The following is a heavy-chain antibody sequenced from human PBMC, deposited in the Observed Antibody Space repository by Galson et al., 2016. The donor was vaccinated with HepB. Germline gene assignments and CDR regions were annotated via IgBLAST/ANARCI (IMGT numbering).Heavy chain of an antibody. CDR1: GYRFPTYG. Sequence: VKVSCKASGYRFPTYGISWVRQAPGQGLEWQGWISANSGNTIYAQKFQDRVTMTRDTSASTVYMDLRSLRSDDTAVYYCARDVQFRFDYWGQGTLVTVSS. D-gene: IGHD4-11*01. V-gene: IGHV1-18*04. CDR2: ISANSGNT. J-gene: IGHJ4*02. CDR3: ARDVQFRFDY.